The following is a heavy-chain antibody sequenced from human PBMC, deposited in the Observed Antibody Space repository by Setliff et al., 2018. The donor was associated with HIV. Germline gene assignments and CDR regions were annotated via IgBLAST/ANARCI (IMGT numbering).Heavy chain of an antibody. CDR1: GYTFSSYW. D-gene: IGHD3-16*01. CDR2: IQQHGSEI. Sequence: GGSLRLSCAASGYTFSSYWMAWVRQCPGKGLEWVANIQQHGSEIHYVASVEGRFTISRDNAKNSVYLQMHSLRAEDTAVYFCAAVPWGHSSLIIDHWGQGTPVTVSS. CDR3: AAVPWGHSSLIIDH. J-gene: IGHJ4*02. V-gene: IGHV3-7*02.